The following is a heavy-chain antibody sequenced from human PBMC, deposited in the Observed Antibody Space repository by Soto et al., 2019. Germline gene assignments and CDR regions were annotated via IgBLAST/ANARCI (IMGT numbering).Heavy chain of an antibody. CDR1: GGSISSGGYY. D-gene: IGHD3-22*01. J-gene: IGHJ3*02. V-gene: IGHV4-31*03. Sequence: SETLSLTCTVSGGSISSGGYYWSWIRQHPGKGLEWIGYIYYSGSTYYNPSLKSRVTISVDTSKNQFSLKLSSVTAADTAVYYCARGRNYDNAFGIWGQGTMVTVSS. CDR3: ARGRNYDNAFGI. CDR2: IYYSGST.